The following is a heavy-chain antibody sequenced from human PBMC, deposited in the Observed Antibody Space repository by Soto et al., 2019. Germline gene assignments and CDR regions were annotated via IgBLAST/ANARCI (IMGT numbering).Heavy chain of an antibody. V-gene: IGHV4-30-2*01. CDR1: GGSISSGGYS. D-gene: IGHD2-21*01. CDR2: IYHSGRT. CDR3: ARAGGKEIARGRAENWFDP. Sequence: QLQLQESGSGLVKPSQTLSLTCAVSGGSISSGGYSWSWIRQPPGKGLEWIGYIYHSGRTYYNPSLRRPVTISVDRSKNQFSLKLDSVTAAETAAYDCARAGGKEIARGRAENWFDPWGQGTLVTVSS. J-gene: IGHJ5*02.